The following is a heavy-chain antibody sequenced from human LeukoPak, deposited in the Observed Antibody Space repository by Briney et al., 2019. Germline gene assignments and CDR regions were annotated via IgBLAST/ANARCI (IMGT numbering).Heavy chain of an antibody. J-gene: IGHJ6*03. CDR1: GYTLTELS. V-gene: IGHV1-24*01. CDR2: FDPEDGET. CDR3: ARDPGITIFGVVIEYYYYMDV. D-gene: IGHD3-3*01. Sequence: ASVKVSCKVSGYTLTELSMHWVRQAPGKGLEWMGGFDPEDGETIYAQKFQGRVTMTEDTSTDTAYMELSSLRSEDTAVYYCARDPGITIFGVVIEYYYYMDVWGKGTTVTVSS.